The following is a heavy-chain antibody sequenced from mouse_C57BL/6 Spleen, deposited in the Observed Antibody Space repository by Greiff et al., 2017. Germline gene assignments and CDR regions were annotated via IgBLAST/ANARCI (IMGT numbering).Heavy chain of an antibody. CDR3: TRRGTTVPMDY. D-gene: IGHD1-1*01. J-gene: IGHJ4*01. CDR2: IDPETGGT. CDR1: GYTFTDYE. V-gene: IGHV1-15*01. Sequence: VQLQQSGAELVRPGASVTLSCKASGYTFTDYEMHWVKQTPVHGLEWIGAIDPETGGTAYNQKFKGKAILTADKSSSTAYMELRSLTSEDSAVYYCTRRGTTVPMDYWGQGTSVTVSS.